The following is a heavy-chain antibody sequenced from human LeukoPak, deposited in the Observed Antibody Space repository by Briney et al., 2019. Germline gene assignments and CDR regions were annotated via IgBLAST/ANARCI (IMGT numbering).Heavy chain of an antibody. CDR2: IRVYNGDT. CDR1: GYTFTSYG. D-gene: IGHD2-2*03. CDR3: ATGYCSSTNCRIDY. Sequence: ASVRVSCKASGYTFTSYGISGGRQAPGQGLAWRGWIRVYNGDTNYAQKLQGRVTMTTDPSTSTAYLELRSLRSDDTAVYYCATGYCSSTNCRIDYWGQGTLVSVSS. J-gene: IGHJ4*02. V-gene: IGHV1-18*01.